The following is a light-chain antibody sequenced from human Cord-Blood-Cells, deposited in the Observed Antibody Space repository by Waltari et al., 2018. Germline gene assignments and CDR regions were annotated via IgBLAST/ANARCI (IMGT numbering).Light chain of an antibody. CDR3: QVWDSSSDHYV. Sequence: SDVLTKPPSVSVAPGKTARITRGGNNIGSKSVHWYQQKPGQAPVLVIYYESDRPPGIPGRFSGSNSGNTATLTISRVEAGDEADYYCQVWDSSSDHYVFGTGTKVTVL. V-gene: IGLV3-21*04. J-gene: IGLJ1*01. CDR2: YES. CDR1: NIGSKS.